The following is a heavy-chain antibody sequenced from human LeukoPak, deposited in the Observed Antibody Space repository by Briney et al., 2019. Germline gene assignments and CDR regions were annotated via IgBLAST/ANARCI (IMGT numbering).Heavy chain of an antibody. V-gene: IGHV4-59*08. CDR2: IYYSGST. Sequence: SETLSLTCTVSGGSISSYYWSWIRQPPGKGLEWIGYIYYSGSTNYNPSLKSRVTISVDMSKNQFSLKLNSVTAADTAVYYCARQRYYDSSGYYYADNRFDPWGQGTLVTVSS. J-gene: IGHJ5*02. D-gene: IGHD3-22*01. CDR3: ARQRYYDSSGYYYADNRFDP. CDR1: GGSISSYY.